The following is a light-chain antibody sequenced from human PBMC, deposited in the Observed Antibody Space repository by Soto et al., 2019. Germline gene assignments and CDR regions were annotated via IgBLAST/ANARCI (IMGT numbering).Light chain of an antibody. CDR1: QTISTY. CDR3: QQLYTLPFT. Sequence: DIKMYQSPSSLSASEGDRVTITCRASQTISTYLNWYQQKPGKAPRLLIYDASSLLSGVPSRFSGSGSGTEFTLTISGLLPEDFAAYHCQQLYTLPFTFGQGTRLEI. CDR2: DAS. J-gene: IGKJ5*01. V-gene: IGKV1-39*01.